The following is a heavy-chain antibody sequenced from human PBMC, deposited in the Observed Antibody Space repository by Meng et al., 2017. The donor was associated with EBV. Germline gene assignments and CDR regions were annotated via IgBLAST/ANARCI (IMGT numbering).Heavy chain of an antibody. Sequence: QVQLVQSGAEVKKPGASVKVSRKASGYTFTSYYLHWVRQAPGQGLEWMGIIIPAGGNTNYAQKFRGRFTMTRDTSTSTVYMDLSILTSEDTAVYYCVRELVGGTFDYWGQGTLVTVSS. CDR1: GYTFTSYY. D-gene: IGHD1/OR15-1a*01. V-gene: IGHV1-46*01. CDR3: VRELVGGTFDY. CDR2: IIPAGGNT. J-gene: IGHJ4*02.